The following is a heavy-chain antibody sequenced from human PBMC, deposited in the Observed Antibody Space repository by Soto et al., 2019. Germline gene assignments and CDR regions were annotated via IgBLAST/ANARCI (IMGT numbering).Heavy chain of an antibody. CDR1: GGANSSYA. V-gene: IGHV1-69*13. CDR3: ARGVEMATTPGGPFDY. J-gene: IGHJ4*02. Sequence: SVKVACKAFGGANSSYAISWVRQDHGQGLEWMGGIIPIFGTANYAQKFQGRVTITADESTSTAYMELSSLRSEDTAVYYCARGVEMATTPGGPFDYWGQGTLVTVSS. D-gene: IGHD5-12*01. CDR2: IIPIFGTA.